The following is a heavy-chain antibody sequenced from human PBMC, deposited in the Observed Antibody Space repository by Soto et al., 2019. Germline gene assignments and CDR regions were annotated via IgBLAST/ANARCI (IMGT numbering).Heavy chain of an antibody. CDR3: ARVYCSGGGCYGIDY. CDR2: INPSGDT. J-gene: IGHJ4*01. CDR1: GDTFTSYY. Sequence: QVQLVQSGAEVKKPGASVKISCKASGDTFTSYYLHWVRQAPGQGLEWMGIINPSGDTSYAQKFQGRVTMTRDTSTSTVYMELSSLRSEDTAVYYCARVYCSGGGCYGIDYWGHVTLVTVSS. V-gene: IGHV1-46*01. D-gene: IGHD2-15*01.